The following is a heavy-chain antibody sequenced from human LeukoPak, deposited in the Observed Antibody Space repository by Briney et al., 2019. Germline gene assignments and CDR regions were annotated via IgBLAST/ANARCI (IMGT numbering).Heavy chain of an antibody. J-gene: IGHJ4*02. CDR1: GFTFSSYE. Sequence: GGSLRLSCAASGFTFSSYEMNWVRQAPGKWLEWVSYISSSGSTIYYADSVKGRFTISRDNAKNSLYLQMNSLRAEDTAVYYCARDVYSYDSYWGQGTLVTVSS. CDR3: ARDVYSYDSY. V-gene: IGHV3-48*03. D-gene: IGHD5-18*01. CDR2: ISSSGSTI.